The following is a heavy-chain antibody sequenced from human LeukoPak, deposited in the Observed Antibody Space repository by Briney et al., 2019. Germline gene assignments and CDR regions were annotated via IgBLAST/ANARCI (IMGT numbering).Heavy chain of an antibody. V-gene: IGHV3-74*01. J-gene: IGHJ4*02. CDR2: INSDGSST. D-gene: IGHD3-10*01. CDR3: AKDPASITMVRGVIGPDY. CDR1: GFTFSSYW. Sequence: GGSLRLSCAASGFTFSSYWMHWVRQAPGKGLVWVSRINSDGSSTSYADSVKGRFTISRDNAKNTLYLQMNSLRAEDTAVYYCAKDPASITMVRGVIGPDYWGQGTLVTVSS.